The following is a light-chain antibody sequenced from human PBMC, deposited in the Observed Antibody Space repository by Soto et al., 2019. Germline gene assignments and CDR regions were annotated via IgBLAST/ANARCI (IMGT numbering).Light chain of an antibody. V-gene: IGKV3-20*01. Sequence: EIVLTQSPGTLSLYPGERATLSCRASQRVGSDYLAWYQQKPGRAPRILIFGASSRATGIPDRFSGSGSGTDFTLTISRLEPEDFAVYYCQQYGSLSWTFGQGTKVDI. CDR2: GAS. J-gene: IGKJ1*01. CDR1: QRVGSDY. CDR3: QQYGSLSWT.